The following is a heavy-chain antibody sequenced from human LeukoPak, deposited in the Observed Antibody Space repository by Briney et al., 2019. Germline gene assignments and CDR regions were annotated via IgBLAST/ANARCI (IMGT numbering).Heavy chain of an antibody. CDR1: GYTFTSYG. CDR3: AKTTVTPEEYFYYYMDV. CDR2: IITYNGNT. Sequence: ASVKVSCKTSGYTFTSYGLSWVRQAPGQGLEWMGCIITYNGNTYYSQKLQGRVTMTTDTSTSTAYMELRSLRSDDTAVYYCAKTTVTPEEYFYYYMDVWGKGTTVTVSS. J-gene: IGHJ6*03. D-gene: IGHD4-17*01. V-gene: IGHV1-18*01.